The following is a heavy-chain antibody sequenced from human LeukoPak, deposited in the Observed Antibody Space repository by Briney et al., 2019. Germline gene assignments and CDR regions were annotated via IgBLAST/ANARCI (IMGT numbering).Heavy chain of an antibody. Sequence: GGSLRLSCAASGFTFSSYAMSWVRQAPGKGLEWVSGISGSSGSTQYADSVKGRFTISRDNAKNSLYLQMNSLRVEDTAVYYCARVGCSGGRCPGYGMDVWGQGTTVTVSS. CDR2: ISGSSGST. V-gene: IGHV3-23*01. D-gene: IGHD2-15*01. J-gene: IGHJ6*02. CDR1: GFTFSSYA. CDR3: ARVGCSGGRCPGYGMDV.